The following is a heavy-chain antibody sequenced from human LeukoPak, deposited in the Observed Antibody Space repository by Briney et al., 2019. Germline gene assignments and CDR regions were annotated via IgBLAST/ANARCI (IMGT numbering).Heavy chain of an antibody. CDR3: ANGGYYYDTRTVFDY. V-gene: IGHV3-23*01. CDR1: GFTFSSYA. Sequence: QSGGSLRLSCAASGFTFSSYAMSWVRQAPGKGLEWVSAISGSGGSTYYADSVKGRFTISRDYSKNTLYLQMNSLRAEDTAVYYCANGGYYYDTRTVFDYWGQGTLVTVSS. J-gene: IGHJ4*02. D-gene: IGHD3-22*01. CDR2: ISGSGGST.